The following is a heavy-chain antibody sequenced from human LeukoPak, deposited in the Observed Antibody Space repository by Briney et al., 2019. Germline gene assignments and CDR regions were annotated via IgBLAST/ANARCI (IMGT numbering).Heavy chain of an antibody. V-gene: IGHV3-23*01. D-gene: IGHD5-12*01. CDR3: AKGGYSGYESDY. CDR1: GFTFRSYA. J-gene: IGHJ4*02. CDR2: ISSSGHST. Sequence: GGSLRLSCEASGFTFRSYAMNWVRQAPGKGLEWVSSISSSGHSTYYVDSVKGRFTISRDNSKNTLYLQMNSLRAEDTAVYYCAKGGYSGYESDYWGQGTLVTVSS.